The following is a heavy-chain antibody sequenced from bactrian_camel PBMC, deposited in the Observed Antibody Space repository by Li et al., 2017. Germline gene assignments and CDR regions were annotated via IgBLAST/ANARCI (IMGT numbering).Heavy chain of an antibody. CDR1: GFTSNSCG. V-gene: IGHV3S55*01. CDR2: ISTDGTT. J-gene: IGHJ4*01. Sequence: HVQLVESGGCSVQAGGSLRLSCTAPGFTSNSCGMDWYRQAPGKEREFVSTISTDGTTSYADSVKGQFTISQDNAKNSVYLQMNSLKPEDTAMYYCAADPRLWLCAGSPLDSSRYNHWGQGTQVTVS. D-gene: IGHD1*01. CDR3: AADPRLWLCAGSPLDSSRYNH.